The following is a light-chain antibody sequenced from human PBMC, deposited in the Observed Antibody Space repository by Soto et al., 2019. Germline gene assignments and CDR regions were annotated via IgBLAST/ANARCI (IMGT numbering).Light chain of an antibody. CDR3: QQYNNWPPIT. CDR2: DTS. V-gene: IGKV3-15*01. J-gene: IGKJ5*01. CDR1: QSVSIK. Sequence: EIVMTPSPATLSVSPGERATLSFRASQSVSIKLAWYQQKPGQAPRLLIYDTSTRATGIPARFSGSVSGTEFTLTISSLQSEDFAVYYCQQYNNWPPITFGQGTRLEIK.